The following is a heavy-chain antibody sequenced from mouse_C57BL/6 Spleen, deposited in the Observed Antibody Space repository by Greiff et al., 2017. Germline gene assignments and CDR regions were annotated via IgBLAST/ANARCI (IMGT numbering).Heavy chain of an antibody. V-gene: IGHV5-6*01. Sequence: EVQVVESGGDLVKPGGSLKLSCAASGFTFSSYGMSWVRQTPDKRLEWVATISSGGSYTYYPDSVKGRFTISRDNAKNTLYLQMSSLKSEDTAMYYCARHKTGFLDYWGQGTSVTVST. CDR2: ISSGGSYT. CDR1: GFTFSSYG. J-gene: IGHJ4*01. D-gene: IGHD4-1*01. CDR3: ARHKTGFLDY.